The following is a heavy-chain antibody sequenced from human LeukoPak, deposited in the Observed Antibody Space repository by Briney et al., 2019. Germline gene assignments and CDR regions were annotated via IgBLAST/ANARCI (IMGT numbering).Heavy chain of an antibody. CDR2: ISAYNGNT. J-gene: IGHJ4*02. CDR1: GYTLTELS. Sequence: ASVKVSCKVSGYTLTELSMHWVRQAPGQGLEWMGWISAYNGNTNYAQKLQGRVTMTTDTSTSTAYMELRSLRSDDTAVYYCARDLGIAVAGSFDYWGQGTLVTVSS. V-gene: IGHV1-18*01. D-gene: IGHD6-19*01. CDR3: ARDLGIAVAGSFDY.